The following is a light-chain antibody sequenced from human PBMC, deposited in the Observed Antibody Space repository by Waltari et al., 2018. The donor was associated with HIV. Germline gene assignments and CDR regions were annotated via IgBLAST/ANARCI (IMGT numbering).Light chain of an antibody. CDR2: KAS. CDR3: QQYNSYSRT. Sequence: DIQMTQSPSTLSASVGDRVTVTCRASQSISSYLAWYQQKPGKAPKLLIYKASTLDSGVPSRFSGSGSGTESTLTISSLQPDDFATYYCQQYNSYSRTFGQGTKLEIK. CDR1: QSISSY. J-gene: IGKJ2*01. V-gene: IGKV1-5*03.